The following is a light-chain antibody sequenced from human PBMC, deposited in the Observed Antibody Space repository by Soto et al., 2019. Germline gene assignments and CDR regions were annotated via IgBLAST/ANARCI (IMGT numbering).Light chain of an antibody. Sequence: DIQMTQSPSTLYASVGDRVTITCRASQSISSWLAWYQQKPGKAPKLLIYRASSLESGVPSRFSGSGSGTEFTLTISSLQPDDFAPYYCQQYNSYPWTFGQGTKLEIK. CDR3: QQYNSYPWT. CDR1: QSISSW. CDR2: RAS. J-gene: IGKJ1*01. V-gene: IGKV1-5*03.